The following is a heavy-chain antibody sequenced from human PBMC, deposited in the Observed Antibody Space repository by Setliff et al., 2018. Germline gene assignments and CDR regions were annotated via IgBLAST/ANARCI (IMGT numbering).Heavy chain of an antibody. V-gene: IGHV4-39*07. Sequence: SETLSLTCTVPGDSISSFSYYWGWIRQPPGKGLEWIGTIYDSGKTYYNPSLKSRVTISVDTSKNQFSLKLSSVTAADTAVYYCARGRNVAARLLDSWGQGARVTVSS. J-gene: IGHJ4*02. CDR2: IYDSGKT. CDR1: GDSISSFSYY. D-gene: IGHD6-6*01. CDR3: ARGRNVAARLLDS.